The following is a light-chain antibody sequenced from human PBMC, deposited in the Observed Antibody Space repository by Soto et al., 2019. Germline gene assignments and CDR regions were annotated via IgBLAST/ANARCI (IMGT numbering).Light chain of an antibody. CDR2: GAS. Sequence: EIVLTHSPCTLSLSPLERASLSFMSSQSVSNNYLAWYQQKPGQAPRLLIYGASNRATGIPDRFSGSGSGTDFTLTISRLEPEDFAVYYCQQYGSSRWTFGQGTKVDIK. CDR1: QSVSNNY. V-gene: IGKV3-20*01. J-gene: IGKJ1*01. CDR3: QQYGSSRWT.